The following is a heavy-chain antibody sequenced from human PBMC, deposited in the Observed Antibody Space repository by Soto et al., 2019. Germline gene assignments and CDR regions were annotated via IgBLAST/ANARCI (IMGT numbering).Heavy chain of an antibody. Sequence: SETLSLTCAVSGYSISSGYYLGWIRQPPWKGLEWIGSIYYSGNTYYNPSLKSRVTISVDTSKNQFSLKLNSVTAADTAVYFCARIAGGWYWYYWGQGTLVTVSS. CDR3: ARIAGGWYWYY. D-gene: IGHD6-19*01. CDR1: GYSISSGYY. CDR2: IYYSGNT. V-gene: IGHV4-38-2*01. J-gene: IGHJ4*02.